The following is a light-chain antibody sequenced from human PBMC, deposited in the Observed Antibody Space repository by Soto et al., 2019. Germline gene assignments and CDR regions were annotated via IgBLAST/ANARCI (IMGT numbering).Light chain of an antibody. CDR1: QTISSW. V-gene: IGKV1-5*03. CDR3: QHYNSYSEA. J-gene: IGKJ1*01. CDR2: KAS. Sequence: DIQMTQSPSTLSGSVGDRVTITCRASQTISSWLAWYQQKPGKAPKLLIYKASTLKSGIPSRFSGSGSGTEFTLTISSLQPDDFATYYSQHYNSYSEAFGQRTKVDIK.